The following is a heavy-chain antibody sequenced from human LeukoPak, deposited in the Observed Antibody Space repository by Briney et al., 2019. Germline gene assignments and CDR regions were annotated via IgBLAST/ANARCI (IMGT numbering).Heavy chain of an antibody. D-gene: IGHD5-18*01. Sequence: ASVKVSCKASGYTFNRYGVSRVRQAPGQGLEWMGWISAYDGNTHYPQKLQGRVTMTTDTSTSTAYMELRSLRSDDTAVYYCARDGGYRGDYWGQGTLVTVSS. CDR3: ARDGGYRGDY. CDR1: GYTFNRYG. V-gene: IGHV1-18*01. J-gene: IGHJ4*02. CDR2: ISAYDGNT.